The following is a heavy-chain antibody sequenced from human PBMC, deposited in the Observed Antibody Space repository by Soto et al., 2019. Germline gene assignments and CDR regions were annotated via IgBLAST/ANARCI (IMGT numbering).Heavy chain of an antibody. J-gene: IGHJ4*02. CDR3: ARWFTYGNFDYFDY. V-gene: IGHV3-74*01. CDR1: GFTFSTYW. CDR2: INSGGGTT. Sequence: GGSLRLSCAASGFTFSTYWMHWFRQAPGKGLVWVSRINSGGGTTTYADSVKGRFTISRDNAKNTLYLQMNGLRAEDTAVYYCARWFTYGNFDYFDYWGQGTQVTVSS. D-gene: IGHD3-10*01.